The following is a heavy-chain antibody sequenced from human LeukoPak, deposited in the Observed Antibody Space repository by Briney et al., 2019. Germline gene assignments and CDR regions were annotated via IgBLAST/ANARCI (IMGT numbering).Heavy chain of an antibody. CDR2: LSGSGSTT. CDR3: AKQPYQYVSGSPSWFDP. D-gene: IGHD3-10*01. CDR1: GFTFSSDG. J-gene: IGHJ5*02. V-gene: IGHV3-23*01. Sequence: QPGGSLRLSCAASGFTFSSDGMSWVRQAPGKGLEWVSALSGSGSTTYYADSVKGRFTISRDNSKNTLYLQMNTLRAEDTAVYFCAKQPYQYVSGSPSWFDPWGQGTLVTVSS.